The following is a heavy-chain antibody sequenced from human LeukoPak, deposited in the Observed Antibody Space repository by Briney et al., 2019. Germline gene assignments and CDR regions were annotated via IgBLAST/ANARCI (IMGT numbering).Heavy chain of an antibody. V-gene: IGHV3-13*01. CDR2: IGTVGDT. D-gene: IGHD6-13*01. Sequence: GGSLRLSCAASGFIFSTYDVHWVRQGTGKGLEWVSAIGTVGDTHYADSVKGRFTISRENAKNSLYLQMNSFYCVREGTIAEAGRWIDALNMWGQGTMVTVSS. CDR3: AGRWIDALNM. CDR1: GFIFSTYD. J-gene: IGHJ3*02.